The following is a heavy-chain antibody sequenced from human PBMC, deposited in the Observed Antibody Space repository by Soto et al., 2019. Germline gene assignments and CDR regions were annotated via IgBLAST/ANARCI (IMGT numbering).Heavy chain of an antibody. Sequence: EVQLLESGGGLVQPGGSLRISCAASGFTFSSYAMSWVRQTPGKGLEWVSGISGGGGNTYYADSVTGRFTISRDNSRNTLYLQMNSLRAADTAIYYCAKDRGAGGRFSGIAVAGIPSWGQGTLVTVSS. CDR1: GFTFSSYA. V-gene: IGHV3-23*01. J-gene: IGHJ5*02. CDR2: ISGGGGNT. CDR3: AKDRGAGGRFSGIAVAGIPS. D-gene: IGHD6-19*01.